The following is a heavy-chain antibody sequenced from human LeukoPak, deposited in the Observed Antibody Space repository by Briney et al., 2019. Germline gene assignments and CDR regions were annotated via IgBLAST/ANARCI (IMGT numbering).Heavy chain of an antibody. CDR2: IIPILSIA. V-gene: IGHV1-69*02. Sequence: SVKVSCKASGGTFSSYTISWVRQAPGQGLEWMGRIIPILSIANYAQKFQGRVTITADKSTSTAYMELSSLRSEDTAVYYCARGIGYCSSTSCRNWFDPWGQGTLVTVSS. CDR1: GGTFSSYT. D-gene: IGHD2-2*01. CDR3: ARGIGYCSSTSCRNWFDP. J-gene: IGHJ5*02.